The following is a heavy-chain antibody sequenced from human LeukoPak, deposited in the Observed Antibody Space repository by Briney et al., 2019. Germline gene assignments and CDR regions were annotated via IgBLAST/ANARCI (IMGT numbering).Heavy chain of an antibody. Sequence: ASVKVSCKASGYTFTGYYMHWVRQAPGQGLEWMGWINPNSGGTNYAQKFQGRVTMTRDTSISTAYMELSRLRSDDTAVYYCARAGGITMVRGPHDFYIWGQGTMVTVSS. CDR1: GYTFTGYY. D-gene: IGHD3-10*01. CDR3: ARAGGITMVRGPHDFYI. J-gene: IGHJ3*02. V-gene: IGHV1-2*02. CDR2: INPNSGGT.